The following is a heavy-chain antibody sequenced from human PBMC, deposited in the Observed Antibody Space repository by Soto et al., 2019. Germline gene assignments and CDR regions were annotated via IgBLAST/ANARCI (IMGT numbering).Heavy chain of an antibody. CDR1: GFTFSSYA. CDR2: ISYDGSNK. D-gene: IGHD6-19*01. V-gene: IGHV3-30-3*01. Sequence: QVQLVESGGGVVQPGRSLRLSCAASGFTFSSYAMHWVRQAPGKGLEWVAVISYDGSNKYYADSVKGRFTISRDNSKNTLYLQMNSLRAEDTAVYYCARDSIAVAGNGAFDIWGQGTMVTVSS. J-gene: IGHJ3*02. CDR3: ARDSIAVAGNGAFDI.